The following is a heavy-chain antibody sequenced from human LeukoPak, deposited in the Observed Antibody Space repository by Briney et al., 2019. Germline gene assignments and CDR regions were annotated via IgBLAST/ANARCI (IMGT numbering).Heavy chain of an antibody. CDR2: INPNSGGT. V-gene: IGHV1-2*02. Sequence: GASVKVSCKASGYTFTGYYMHWVRQAPGQGLEWMGWINPNSGGTNYAQKFQGRVTMTRDTSISTAYMELSRLRSDDTAVYYCAGEFPPIVVVPAAMQAAFDIWGQGTMVTVSS. D-gene: IGHD2-2*01. J-gene: IGHJ3*02. CDR3: AGEFPPIVVVPAAMQAAFDI. CDR1: GYTFTGYY.